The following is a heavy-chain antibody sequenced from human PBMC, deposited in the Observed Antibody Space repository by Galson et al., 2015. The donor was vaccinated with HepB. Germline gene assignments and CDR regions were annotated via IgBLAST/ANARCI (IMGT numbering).Heavy chain of an antibody. V-gene: IGHV3-66*01. CDR3: ARAVYYDTV. J-gene: IGHJ6*02. D-gene: IGHD3-9*01. CDR2: IHTGGGT. Sequence: SLRLSCAASGFTISSNYMSWVRQAPGKGLEWVSLIHTGGGTYYADSVKGRFTISRDNSKNTLYLQMNSLRAEDTGVYYCARAVYYDTVWGQGTTVTVSS. CDR1: GFTISSNY.